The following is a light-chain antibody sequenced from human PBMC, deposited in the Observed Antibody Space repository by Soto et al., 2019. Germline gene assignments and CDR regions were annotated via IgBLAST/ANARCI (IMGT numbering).Light chain of an antibody. Sequence: DIQMTQSPSSLSASLGGRVTITCRASQSISTYLNWYQQKPGKAPKLLIYAASSLQSGVPSRFSGSGSGTDFTLTISSLQPEDFATYFCQESYSTPYTFGLGTKVDIK. CDR3: QESYSTPYT. CDR1: QSISTY. V-gene: IGKV1-39*01. J-gene: IGKJ2*01. CDR2: AAS.